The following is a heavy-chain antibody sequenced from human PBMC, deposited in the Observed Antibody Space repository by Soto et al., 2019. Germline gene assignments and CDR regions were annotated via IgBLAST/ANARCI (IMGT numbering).Heavy chain of an antibody. Sequence: QVQLVQSGVEVKKPGASVKVSCKASGYTFTTYGISWVRQAPGQVLEWMGWISPYDGDTNYADTLQGRVTLTTDTSTTTAYMELRSLRSDDTAMYYCARDHGGSYQADSFDPWGQGTLVIVSS. V-gene: IGHV1-18*01. CDR2: ISPYDGDT. D-gene: IGHD1-26*01. J-gene: IGHJ5*02. CDR3: ARDHGGSYQADSFDP. CDR1: GYTFTTYG.